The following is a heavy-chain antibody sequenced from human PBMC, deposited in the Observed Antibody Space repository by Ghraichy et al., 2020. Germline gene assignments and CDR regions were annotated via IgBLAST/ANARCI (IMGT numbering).Heavy chain of an antibody. CDR3: ARVTMAYTSSPLYFYYGLDV. Sequence: ASVKVSCKASGYFITSYALHWVRQVPGQGLEWMGWINTKTGSPTYAQGFTGRFVFSLDTSVSTAYLHISSLMPEDTAVYYCARVTMAYTSSPLYFYYGLDVWGQGTTVTVSS. V-gene: IGHV7-4-1*02. D-gene: IGHD6-6*01. CDR1: GYFITSYA. CDR2: INTKTGSP. J-gene: IGHJ6*02.